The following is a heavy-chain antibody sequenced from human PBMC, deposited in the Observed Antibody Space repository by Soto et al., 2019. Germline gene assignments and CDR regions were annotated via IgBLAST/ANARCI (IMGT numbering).Heavy chain of an antibody. CDR2: INPNSGGT. CDR3: ARLYCTNGVCYNYFDY. D-gene: IGHD2-8*01. J-gene: IGHJ4*02. CDR1: GYTFTGYY. V-gene: IGHV1-2*02. Sequence: ASVKGSCKASGYTFTGYYMHWVRQAPGQGLERMGCINPNSGGTNYAQKFQGRVTMTRDTSTITAYMELSRLRSDDTSVYYCARLYCTNGVCYNYFDYWGQGTLVTVSS.